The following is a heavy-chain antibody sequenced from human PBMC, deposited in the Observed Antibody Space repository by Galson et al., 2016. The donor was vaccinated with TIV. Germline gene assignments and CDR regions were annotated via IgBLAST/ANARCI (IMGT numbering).Heavy chain of an antibody. CDR3: AKARGYGYGSPQDYSYGMDV. V-gene: IGHV1-69*06. CDR1: GGTFSNFV. Sequence: SVKVSCKASGGTFSNFVISWVRQAPGQGLEWMGSINPIFGTANYAQKFQGRVTITADTSTSTIYMELSSLRSEDTALYYCAKARGYGYGSPQDYSYGMDVWGQGTTVTVSS. D-gene: IGHD5-18*01. J-gene: IGHJ6*02. CDR2: INPIFGTA.